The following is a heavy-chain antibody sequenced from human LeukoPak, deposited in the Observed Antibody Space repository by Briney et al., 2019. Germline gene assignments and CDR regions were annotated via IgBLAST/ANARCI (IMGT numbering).Heavy chain of an antibody. CDR2: IYPDDPDT. V-gene: IGHV5-51*01. CDR3: VTRGTIVVH. Sequence: GESLKISCKGSGYSFPTYWIGWVRQMPGKGLEWMGIIYPDDPDTRYSPSFQGQVTISADKSISTAYLQWNSLKASDSAMYYCVTRGTIVVHWGQGTLVTVSS. J-gene: IGHJ4*02. CDR1: GYSFPTYW. D-gene: IGHD2-15*01.